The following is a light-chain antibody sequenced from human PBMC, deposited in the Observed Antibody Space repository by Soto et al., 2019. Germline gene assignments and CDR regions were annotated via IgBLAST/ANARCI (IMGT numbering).Light chain of an antibody. Sequence: QSVLTQPPSASGTPGQRVTISCSGRSSNIGTGTVNWYQQLPGTAPKLLIYNNNQQPSGVPDRFSGSKSGTSASLAISGLQSEDEADYYCAAWDDSLDGPVFGGGTKLTVL. J-gene: IGLJ2*01. CDR3: AAWDDSLDGPV. CDR1: SSNIGTGT. V-gene: IGLV1-44*01. CDR2: NNN.